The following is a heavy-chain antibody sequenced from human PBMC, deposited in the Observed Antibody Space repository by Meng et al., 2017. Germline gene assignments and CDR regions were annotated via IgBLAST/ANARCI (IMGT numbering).Heavy chain of an antibody. CDR1: GFTFSSYA. Sequence: QVQPVGSAGGCVPPGRLLRLFCAACGFTFSSYAMHWVRQAPGKGLEWVAVISYDGSNKYYADSVKGRFTISRDNSKNTLYLQMNSLRAEDTAVYYCAGGLMVNDYWGQGTLVTVSS. CDR2: ISYDGSNK. D-gene: IGHD3-10*01. CDR3: AGGLMVNDY. J-gene: IGHJ4*02. V-gene: IGHV3-30*01.